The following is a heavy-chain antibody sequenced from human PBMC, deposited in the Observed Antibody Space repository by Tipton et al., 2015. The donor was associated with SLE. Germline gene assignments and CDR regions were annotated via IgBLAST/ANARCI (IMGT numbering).Heavy chain of an antibody. CDR2: IYNSGST. D-gene: IGHD7-27*01. V-gene: IGHV4-59*01. Sequence: TLSLTCSVSGGSITTYYWSWIRQPPGKGLEWIGYIYNSGSTYYNPSLKSRVTMSIDTSKNQFSLNLSSVTAADAVVYYCARDAGGSLGMESYYYYMDVWGKGTTVTVSS. CDR1: GGSITTYY. J-gene: IGHJ6*03. CDR3: ARDAGGSLGMESYYYYMDV.